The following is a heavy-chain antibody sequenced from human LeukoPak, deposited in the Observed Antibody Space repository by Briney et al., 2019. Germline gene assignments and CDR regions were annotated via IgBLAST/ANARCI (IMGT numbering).Heavy chain of an antibody. CDR1: GYTFTGYY. CDR3: ARESDSSGIVSGY. V-gene: IGHV1-18*04. Sequence: ASVKVSCKASGYTFTGYYMHWVRQAPGQGLEWMGWISAYNGNTNYAQKLQGRVTMTTDTSTSTAYMELRSLRSDDTAVYYCARESDSSGIVSGYWGQGTLVTVSS. J-gene: IGHJ4*02. CDR2: ISAYNGNT. D-gene: IGHD3-22*01.